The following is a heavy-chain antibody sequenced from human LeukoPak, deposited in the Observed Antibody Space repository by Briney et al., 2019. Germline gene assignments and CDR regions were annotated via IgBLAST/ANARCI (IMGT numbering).Heavy chain of an antibody. D-gene: IGHD1-26*01. J-gene: IGHJ3*02. CDR2: MNPNSGNT. CDR1: GYTFTSYD. CDR3: ATVSGSYPDAFDI. V-gene: IGHV1-8*01. Sequence: ASVKVSCKASGYTFTSYDINWVRQATGQGLEWMGWMNPNSGNTGYAQKFQGRVTMTRNTSISTAYMELSSLRSEDTAVYYCATVSGSYPDAFDIWGQGTMVTVSS.